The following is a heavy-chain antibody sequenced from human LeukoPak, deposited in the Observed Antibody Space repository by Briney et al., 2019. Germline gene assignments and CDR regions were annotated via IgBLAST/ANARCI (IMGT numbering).Heavy chain of an antibody. D-gene: IGHD3-10*01. J-gene: IGHJ6*02. CDR3: ATAGSSELLWDYAMDV. CDR2: IYKNGAA. V-gene: IGHV3-53*01. CDR1: GFSVSTKH. Sequence: GGSLRLSCAASGFSVSTKHMSWVRQAPGKGLEWVSVIYKNGAARYPDSVKGRFTVSRDDSKNTVFLQMNSLRGEDTAVYYCATAGSSELLWDYAMDVWGQGTTVTVSS.